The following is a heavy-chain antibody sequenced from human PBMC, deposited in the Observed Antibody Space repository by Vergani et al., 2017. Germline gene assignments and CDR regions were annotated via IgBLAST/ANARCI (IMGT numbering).Heavy chain of an antibody. CDR3: ARGGGTAVAPVNYYYSMEV. Sequence: QVQLQESGPGLVKPSQTLSLTCTVSGGSISSGDYYWSWIRQPPGKGLEWIGYIYYSGSTYYNPSLKSRVAISVDTSKNQFSLKLSSVTAADTAVYYCARGGGTAVAPVNYYYSMEVWGEGSTVTVSS. J-gene: IGHJ6*04. CDR1: GGSISSGDYY. D-gene: IGHD2-2*01. CDR2: IYYSGST. V-gene: IGHV4-30-4*08.